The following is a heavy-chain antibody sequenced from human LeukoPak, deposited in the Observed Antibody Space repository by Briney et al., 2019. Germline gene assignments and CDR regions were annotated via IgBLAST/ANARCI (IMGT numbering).Heavy chain of an antibody. J-gene: IGHJ4*02. CDR2: ISGSGGST. CDR3: ANGYDLTSHPPGY. CDR1: GFTFRSHD. Sequence: GGSLRLSCAASGFTFRSHDMSWVHQAPGKGLEWVSAISGSGGSTYYADSVEGRFTISRDNSKNTLYLQMNSLRAEDTAVYYCANGYDLTSHPPGYWGQGTLVTVSS. D-gene: IGHD5-12*01. V-gene: IGHV3-23*01.